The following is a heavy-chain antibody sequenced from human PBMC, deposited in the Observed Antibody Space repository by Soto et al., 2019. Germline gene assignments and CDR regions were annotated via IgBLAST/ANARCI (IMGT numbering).Heavy chain of an antibody. CDR3: ATWLQREHAFDI. CDR2: LYSRDGT. J-gene: IGHJ3*02. CDR1: GFSFSGKNY. Sequence: SGGSLRLSCAASGFSFSGKNYLTWVRQAPGKGLEWVSALYSRDGTYYADSVKGRFSVPRDNSKNTFYLQLHSLRPEDTALYFCATWLQREHAFDIWGLGTMVTVS. V-gene: IGHV3-53*01. D-gene: IGHD1-1*01.